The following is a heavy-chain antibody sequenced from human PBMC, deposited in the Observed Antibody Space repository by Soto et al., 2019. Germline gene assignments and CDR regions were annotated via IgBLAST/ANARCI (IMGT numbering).Heavy chain of an antibody. D-gene: IGHD3-16*01. CDR1: VDIVSGNSAA. V-gene: IGHV6-1*01. CDR3: EREFPYYESSDSYFDY. J-gene: IGHJ4*02. CDR2: TYYRSKLYN. Sequence: TLSLTFAISVDIVSGNSAAWNWSRHSQSSRLEWLGRTYYRSKLYNDYAVYVKSQITVTPDTSKNQFSLHLNSVTPEDTAVYYCEREFPYYESSDSYFDYWGQGAMVTVSS.